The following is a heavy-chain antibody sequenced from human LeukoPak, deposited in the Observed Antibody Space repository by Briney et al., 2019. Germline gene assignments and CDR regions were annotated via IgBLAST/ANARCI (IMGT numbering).Heavy chain of an antibody. J-gene: IGHJ5*02. D-gene: IGHD3-10*01. Sequence: PSETLSLTCTVSGGSISSYYWNWIRHPPGKGLEWIAHIYNSGSTNYNPSLKSRVTISVDTSKNQFSLKLSSVTAADTAVYYCARDGSGSYYNWFDPWGQGTLVNVSS. CDR1: GGSISSYY. V-gene: IGHV4-59*01. CDR3: ARDGSGSYYNWFDP. CDR2: IYNSGST.